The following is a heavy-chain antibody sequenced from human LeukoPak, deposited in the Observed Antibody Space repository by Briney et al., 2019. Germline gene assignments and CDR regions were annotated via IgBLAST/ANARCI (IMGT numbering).Heavy chain of an antibody. CDR3: ARDRGYSYVLVY. V-gene: IGHV1-69*13. J-gene: IGHJ4*02. CDR1: GGTFSSYA. CDR2: IIPIFGTA. Sequence: SVKVSCKASGGTFSSYAIGWVRQAPGQGLEWMGGIIPIFGTANYAQKFQGRVTITADESTSTAYMGLSSLRSEDTAVYYCARDRGYSYVLVYWGQGTLVTVSS. D-gene: IGHD5-18*01.